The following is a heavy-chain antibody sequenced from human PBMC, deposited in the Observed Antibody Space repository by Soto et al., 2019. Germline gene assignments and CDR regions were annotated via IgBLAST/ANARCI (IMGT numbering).Heavy chain of an antibody. V-gene: IGHV4-31*03. Sequence: PSETLSLTCTVSGGSISSGGYYWSWIRQHPGKGLEWIGYIYYSGSTYYNPSLKSRVTISVDTSKNQFSLKLSSVTAADTAVYYCARDAGFTIFGVVPPQYYGRDFWGQGTPVPV. D-gene: IGHD3-3*01. CDR3: ARDAGFTIFGVVPPQYYGRDF. CDR2: IYYSGST. CDR1: GGSISSGGYY. J-gene: IGHJ6*02.